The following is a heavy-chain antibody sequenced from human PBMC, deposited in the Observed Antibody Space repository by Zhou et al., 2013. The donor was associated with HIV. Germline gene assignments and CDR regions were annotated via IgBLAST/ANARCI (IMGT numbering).Heavy chain of an antibody. V-gene: IGHV4-59*11. D-gene: IGHD3-22*01. CDR3: ARSYYYDSSGPMGYYYYMDV. CDR2: IDYSGST. CDR1: GGSISSHY. J-gene: IGHJ6*03. Sequence: QVQLQESGPGLVKPSETLSLTCTVSGGSISSHYWSWIRQPPGKGLEWIGYIDYSGSTNYNPSLKSRVTISVDTSKNQFSLKLSSVTAADTAVYYCARSYYYDSSGPMGYYYYMDVWGKGTTVTVSS.